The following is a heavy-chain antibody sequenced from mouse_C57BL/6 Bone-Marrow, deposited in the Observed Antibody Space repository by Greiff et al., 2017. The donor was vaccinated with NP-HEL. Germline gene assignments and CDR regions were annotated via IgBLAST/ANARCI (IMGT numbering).Heavy chain of an antibody. V-gene: IGHV5-9-1*02. CDR3: TRGPMVTTKDWYFDV. J-gene: IGHJ1*03. Sequence: EVKVVESGEGLVKPGGSLKLSCAASGFTFSSYAMSWVRQTPEKRLEWVAYISSGGDYIYYADTVKGRFTISRDNARNTLYLQMSSLKSEDTAMYYCTRGPMVTTKDWYFDVWGTGTTVTVSS. CDR1: GFTFSSYA. CDR2: ISSGGDYI. D-gene: IGHD2-2*01.